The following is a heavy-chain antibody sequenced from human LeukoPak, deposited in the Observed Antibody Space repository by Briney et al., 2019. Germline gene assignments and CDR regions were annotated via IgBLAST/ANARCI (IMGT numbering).Heavy chain of an antibody. Sequence: GGSLRLSCAASGFTFSSYWMSWVRQAPGKGLEWVANIKQDGSEKYYVDSVKGRFTISRDNAENSLYLQMNSLRDEDTAVYYCARDPYSGGYGAYYYYYMDVWGKGTTVTVSS. D-gene: IGHD6-19*01. J-gene: IGHJ6*03. V-gene: IGHV3-7*01. CDR3: ARDPYSGGYGAYYYYYMDV. CDR2: IKQDGSEK. CDR1: GFTFSSYW.